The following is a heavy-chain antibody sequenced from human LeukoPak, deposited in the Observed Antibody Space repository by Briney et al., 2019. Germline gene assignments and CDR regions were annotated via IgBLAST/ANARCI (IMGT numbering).Heavy chain of an antibody. CDR3: ASGKYSYGYYFDY. V-gene: IGHV4-34*01. D-gene: IGHD5-18*01. J-gene: IGHJ4*02. Sequence: SETLSLTCAVYGGSFSGYYWSWIRQPPGKGLERIGEINHSGSTNYNPSLKSRVTISVDTSKNQFSLKLSSVTAADTAVYYCASGKYSYGYYFDYWGQGTLVTVSS. CDR2: INHSGST. CDR1: GGSFSGYY.